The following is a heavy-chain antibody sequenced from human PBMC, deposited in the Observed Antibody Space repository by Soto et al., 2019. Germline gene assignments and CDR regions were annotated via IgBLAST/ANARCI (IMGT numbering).Heavy chain of an antibody. J-gene: IGHJ3*02. CDR1: GFIFSEST. D-gene: IGHD3-22*01. Sequence: GGSLRLSCSASGFIFSESTIYWVRQVPGKGLEAISAVSTSGRSTYYADSVKDRFTISRDNSKNTLFLQMGSLRSEDTAVYYCAREIDDSSGYPAFDIWGQGTMVTVSS. CDR2: VSTSGRST. V-gene: IGHV3-64*02. CDR3: AREIDDSSGYPAFDI.